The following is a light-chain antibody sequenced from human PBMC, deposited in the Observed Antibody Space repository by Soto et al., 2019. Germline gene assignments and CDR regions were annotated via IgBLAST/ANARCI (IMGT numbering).Light chain of an antibody. CDR2: DVS. Sequence: QSVLTQPRSVSGSPGQSVTISCTGTSSDFGGYNYVSWYQQHPGKAPKLMIYDVSKRPSGVPDRFSGSKSGNTASLTISGLQAEDEADYYCCSYAGSYTSYVFGTGTRSPS. V-gene: IGLV2-11*01. CDR3: CSYAGSYTSYV. J-gene: IGLJ1*01. CDR1: SSDFGGYNY.